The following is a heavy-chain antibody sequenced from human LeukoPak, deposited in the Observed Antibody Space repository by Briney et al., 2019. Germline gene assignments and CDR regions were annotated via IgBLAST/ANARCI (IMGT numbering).Heavy chain of an antibody. V-gene: IGHV3-21*01. CDR1: GFTFSSYS. Sequence: PGGSLRLSCAASGFTFSSYSMNWVRQAPGKGLEWVSSISSSSSYIYYADSVKGRFTISRDNAKNSLYLQMNSLRAEDTAVYYCARDDRRNGYYYGSGSYRNAFDIWGQGTMVTVSS. CDR2: ISSSSSYI. J-gene: IGHJ3*02. D-gene: IGHD3-10*01. CDR3: ARDDRRNGYYYGSGSYRNAFDI.